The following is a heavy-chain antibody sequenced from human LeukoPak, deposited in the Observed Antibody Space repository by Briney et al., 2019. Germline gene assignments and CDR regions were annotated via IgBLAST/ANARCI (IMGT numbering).Heavy chain of an antibody. J-gene: IGHJ4*02. CDR1: GYTFTSYG. D-gene: IGHD3-22*01. CDR3: ARVLPHDTYYYDSSGYYFDY. V-gene: IGHV1-18*01. CDR2: ISAYNGNT. Sequence: ASVKVSCKASGYTFTSYGISWVRQAPGQGLEWMGWISAYNGNTNYAQKLQGRVTMTTDTSTSTAYMELRSLRSDDTAVYYCARVLPHDTYYYDSSGYYFDYWGQGTLVTVSS.